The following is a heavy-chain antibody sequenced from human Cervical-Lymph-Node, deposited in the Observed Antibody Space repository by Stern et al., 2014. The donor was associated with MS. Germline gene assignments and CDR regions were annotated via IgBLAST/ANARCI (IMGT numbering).Heavy chain of an antibody. CDR2: ISDSGVYT. Sequence: EVQLLESGGGLVQPGGSLRLSCAASGFTFSTYAFSWVRQAPGTGLELVSSISDSGVYTYCAGSGKGRFTISRDNSKSMLYLEMQSLRAEDTAVYHCAKDLGRGVVVVPLYGLDVWGQGTTVTVSS. V-gene: IGHV3-23*01. J-gene: IGHJ6*02. CDR3: AKDLGRGVVVVPLYGLDV. CDR1: GFTFSTYA. D-gene: IGHD2-2*01.